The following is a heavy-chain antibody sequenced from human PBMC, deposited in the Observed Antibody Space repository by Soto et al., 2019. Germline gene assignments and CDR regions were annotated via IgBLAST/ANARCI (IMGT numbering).Heavy chain of an antibody. CDR2: MYYSGST. CDR3: ARHPSNFWFDP. CDR1: GGSISSYY. D-gene: IGHD4-4*01. J-gene: IGHJ5*02. Sequence: PSETLSLTCTVSGGSISSYYWAWIRQSPGKGLEWIGNMYYSGSTYYNLSLKSRVTVSVDTSKNQFSLKLSSVTAADTAVYYCARHPSNFWFDPWGQGTLVTVSS. V-gene: IGHV4-59*08.